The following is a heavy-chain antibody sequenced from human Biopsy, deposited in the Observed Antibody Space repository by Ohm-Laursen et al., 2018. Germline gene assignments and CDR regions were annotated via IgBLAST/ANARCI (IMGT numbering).Heavy chain of an antibody. CDR2: IIPIPNVA. CDR3: ARGEGSSWFDP. J-gene: IGHJ5*02. CDR1: GDSFTSYA. V-gene: IGHV1-69*10. D-gene: IGHD1-26*01. Sequence: SVKVSCKASGDSFTSYAIGWVRQAPGQGLEWMGGIIPIPNVATYAQKFQGRITITADESTSTSYMELNSLTSDDTAVYFCARGEGSSWFDPWGHGTLVTVSS.